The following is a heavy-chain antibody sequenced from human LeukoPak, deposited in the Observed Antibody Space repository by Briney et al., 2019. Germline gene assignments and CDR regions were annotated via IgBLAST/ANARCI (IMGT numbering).Heavy chain of an antibody. CDR2: ISYDGNNK. D-gene: IGHD5-18*01. Sequence: GGSLRLSCAASGFTFSSYAMHWVRQAPGKGLEWVAVISYDGNNKYYADSVKGRFTISRDNSKNTLYLQMNSLRAEDTAVYYCARDRAVGYSYGLYYYYYGMDVWGQGTTVTVSS. J-gene: IGHJ6*02. CDR3: ARDRAVGYSYGLYYYYYGMDV. V-gene: IGHV3-30*04. CDR1: GFTFSSYA.